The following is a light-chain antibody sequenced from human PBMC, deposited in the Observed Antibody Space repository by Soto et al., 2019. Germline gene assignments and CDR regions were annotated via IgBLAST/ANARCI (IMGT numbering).Light chain of an antibody. CDR1: QGISNY. CDR3: QKYNSAPLT. Sequence: DIQMTQSPSSLSASVGDRVTITCQASQGISNYLAWYQQKPGKVPKLLIYAASTLQSGVPSRFSGSGSGTDFTLTISNLQPEDVATYYCQKYNSAPLTFGGGTKVEIK. V-gene: IGKV1-27*01. J-gene: IGKJ4*01. CDR2: AAS.